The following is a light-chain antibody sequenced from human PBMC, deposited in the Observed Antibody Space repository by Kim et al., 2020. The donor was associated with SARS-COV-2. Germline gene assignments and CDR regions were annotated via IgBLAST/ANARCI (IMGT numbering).Light chain of an antibody. CDR3: QQYYSFPPGT. Sequence: STGDRVTITCRASHDINSYLAWYQQEPGKAPKLLIYAASTLQSGVPSRFSGSGSGTDFTLTISRLQSGDFATYYCQQYYSFPPGTFGGGTKVDIK. J-gene: IGKJ4*01. CDR1: HDINSY. CDR2: AAS. V-gene: IGKV1-8*01.